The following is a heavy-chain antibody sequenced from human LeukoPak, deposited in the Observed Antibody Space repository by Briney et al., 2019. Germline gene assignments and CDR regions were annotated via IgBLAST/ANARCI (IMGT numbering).Heavy chain of an antibody. Sequence: GGSLRLSCAASGFTFSSAWMSWVRQAPGKGLEWIGRIKSKADGGTIDYAAPVKGRFTISRDDSKNTLYLQMNSLKTEDTAVYFCTTVGYCSTFRCYWLFAFDIWGQGTMVTVSS. V-gene: IGHV3-15*01. CDR2: IKSKADGGTI. D-gene: IGHD2-2*01. CDR3: TTVGYCSTFRCYWLFAFDI. CDR1: GFTFSSAW. J-gene: IGHJ3*02.